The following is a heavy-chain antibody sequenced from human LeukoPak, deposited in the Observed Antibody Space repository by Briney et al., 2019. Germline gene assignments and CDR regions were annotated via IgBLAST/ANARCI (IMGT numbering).Heavy chain of an antibody. D-gene: IGHD6-19*01. CDR1: GFTFSNAW. J-gene: IGHJ6*03. V-gene: IGHV3-15*01. Sequence: GGSLRLSCAASGFTFSNAWMSWVRQAPGKGLEWVGRIKSKTDGGTTDYAAPVKGRFTISRDDSKNTLYLQMNSLKTEDTAAYYCTTIAVAGTPYYYYYMDVWGKGTTVTVSS. CDR2: IKSKTDGGTT. CDR3: TTIAVAGTPYYYYYMDV.